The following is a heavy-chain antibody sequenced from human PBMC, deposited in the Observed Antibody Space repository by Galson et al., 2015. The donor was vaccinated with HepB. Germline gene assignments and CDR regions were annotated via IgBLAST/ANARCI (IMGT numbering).Heavy chain of an antibody. V-gene: IGHV1-3*01. CDR2: INAGNGNT. Sequence: SVKVSCKASGGTFSSYTISWVRQAPGQGLEWMGWINAGNGNTKYSQKFQGRVTITRDTSATTAYMELSRLSSEDTAVYYCARDLTPSYAFDIWGQGTMVTVSS. D-gene: IGHD4-23*01. CDR1: GGTFSSYT. J-gene: IGHJ3*02. CDR3: ARDLTPSYAFDI.